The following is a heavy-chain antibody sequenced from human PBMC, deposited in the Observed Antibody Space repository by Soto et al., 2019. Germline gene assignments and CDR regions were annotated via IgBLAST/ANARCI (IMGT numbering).Heavy chain of an antibody. D-gene: IGHD2-2*01. CDR3: ARTVSGGRYAADY. Sequence: EVQLVESGGGLVKPGGSLRLSCAASGFSFSTYAMNWVRQAPGKGLEWVSSITSRSTYIYYADSVKGRFTISRDNAKNSLYLQMNSLRAEDTAVYYCARTVSGGRYAADYWGQGTLVTVSS. CDR1: GFSFSTYA. J-gene: IGHJ4*02. CDR2: ITSRSTYI. V-gene: IGHV3-21*01.